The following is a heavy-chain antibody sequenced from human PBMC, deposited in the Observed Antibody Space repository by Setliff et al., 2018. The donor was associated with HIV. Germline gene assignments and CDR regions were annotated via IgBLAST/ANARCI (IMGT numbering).Heavy chain of an antibody. J-gene: IGHJ5*02. CDR1: GGSISSGGYY. D-gene: IGHD6-13*01. Sequence: PSETLSLTCTVSGGSISSGGYYWSWIRQHPGKGLEWIGYISYSGSSYYNPSLKSRVTLSVDTSKNQFSLKLIFVTAADTAVYYCARQSSNTWSWFDPWGQGTLVTVSS. CDR2: ISYSGSS. CDR3: ARQSSNTWSWFDP. V-gene: IGHV4-31*03.